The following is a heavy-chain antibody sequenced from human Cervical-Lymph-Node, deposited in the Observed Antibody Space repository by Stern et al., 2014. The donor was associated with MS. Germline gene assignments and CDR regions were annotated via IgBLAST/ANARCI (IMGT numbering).Heavy chain of an antibody. CDR3: AREDDYYDSSGYFPGPIDY. CDR2: IWYDGSNK. J-gene: IGHJ4*02. CDR1: GFTFSSYG. Sequence: VQLVESGGGVVQPGRSLRLSCAASGFTFSSYGMHWVRQAPGKGLEWVAVIWYDGSNKYYADSVKGRFTISRDNSKNTLYLQMNSLRAEDTAVYYCAREDDYYDSSGYFPGPIDYWGQGTLVTVSS. V-gene: IGHV3-33*01. D-gene: IGHD3-22*01.